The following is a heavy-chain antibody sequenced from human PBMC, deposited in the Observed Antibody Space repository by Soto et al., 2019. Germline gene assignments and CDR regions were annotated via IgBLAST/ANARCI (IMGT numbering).Heavy chain of an antibody. CDR3: WRRPGNFWSGYPEAFDF. CDR2: ISPSSPYT. D-gene: IGHD3-3*01. J-gene: IGHJ4*02. CDR1: GFDFTTFS. V-gene: IGHV3-21*03. Sequence: EVQLVESGGGLVKPGGSLRLSCAASGFDFTTFSMNWVRQAPGKGLEWVSFISPSSPYTSYADSVKGRFIIAGDNAENSVYLQMNSLRAEDTGVYYCWRRPGNFWSGYPEAFDFWGPGTLVIVSS.